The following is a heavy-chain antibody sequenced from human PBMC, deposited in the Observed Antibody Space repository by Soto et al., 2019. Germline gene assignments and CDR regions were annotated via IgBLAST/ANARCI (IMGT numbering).Heavy chain of an antibody. V-gene: IGHV1-2*04. CDR3: ARDIGVISLDY. J-gene: IGHJ4*02. CDR1: GYTFTGYY. CDR2: INPNSGGT. Sequence: GXSVKVSCKASGYTFTGYYMHWVRQAPGQGLEWMGWINPNSGGTNYAQKFQGWVTMTRDTSISTAYMELSRLRSDDTAVYYCARDIGVISLDYWGQGTLVTASS. D-gene: IGHD2-21*01.